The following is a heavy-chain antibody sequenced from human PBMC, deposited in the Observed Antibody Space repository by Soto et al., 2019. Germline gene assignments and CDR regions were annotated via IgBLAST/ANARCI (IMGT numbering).Heavy chain of an antibody. D-gene: IGHD2-21*02. Sequence: QVQLVESGGGVVQPGRALRLSCAASGFSFNTSGMHWVRQAPGKGLEWVAVIAFDGSQEFYGDSVRGRFTISRDNSKNTLFLQMKSLTPEDTDVYYCATKVRVTNYLYYGMDFWGQGTTVTVSS. CDR2: IAFDGSQE. V-gene: IGHV3-30*03. J-gene: IGHJ6*02. CDR1: GFSFNTSG. CDR3: ATKVRVTNYLYYGMDF.